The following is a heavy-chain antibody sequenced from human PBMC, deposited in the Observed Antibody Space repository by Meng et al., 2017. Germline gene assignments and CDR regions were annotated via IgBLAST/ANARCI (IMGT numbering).Heavy chain of an antibody. CDR3: ARDLKRDHHLGEGGY. J-gene: IGHJ4*02. Sequence: VQLVQSGAKVKKPGASGKASCKASGYTFTSYGISWVRQAPGQGLEWMGWISAYNGNTNYAQKLQGRVTMTTDTSTSTAYMELRSLRSDDTAVYYCARDLKRDHHLGEGGYWGQGTLVTVSS. D-gene: IGHD3-16*01. V-gene: IGHV1-18*01. CDR1: GYTFTSYG. CDR2: ISAYNGNT.